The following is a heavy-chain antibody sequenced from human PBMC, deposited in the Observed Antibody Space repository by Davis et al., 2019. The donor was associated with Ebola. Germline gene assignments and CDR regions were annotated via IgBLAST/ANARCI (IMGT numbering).Heavy chain of an antibody. D-gene: IGHD6-19*01. CDR1: GYTFTSYD. CDR3: ANTFLSSRYYYYGMDV. V-gene: IGHV1-8*01. J-gene: IGHJ6*02. Sequence: ASVKVSCKASGYTFTSYDINWVRQATGQGLEWMGWMNPNSGNTGYAQKFQGRVTMTRNTSISTAYMELSSLRAEDTAVYYCANTFLSSRYYYYGMDVWGQGTTVTVSS. CDR2: MNPNSGNT.